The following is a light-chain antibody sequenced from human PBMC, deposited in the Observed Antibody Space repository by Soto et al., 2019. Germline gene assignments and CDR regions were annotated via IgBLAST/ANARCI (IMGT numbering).Light chain of an antibody. J-gene: IGLJ3*02. V-gene: IGLV4-69*01. CDR3: QTWDTGIVV. CDR1: SGHSRYA. CDR2: VNSDGSH. Sequence: QLVLTQSPSASASLGASVKLTCTLTSGHSRYAIAWHQQQPEKGPRYLMKVNSDGSHSKGDGIPDRFSGSSSGAERYLTISSLQSEGESAYYCQTWDTGIVVFGGGTKLTVL.